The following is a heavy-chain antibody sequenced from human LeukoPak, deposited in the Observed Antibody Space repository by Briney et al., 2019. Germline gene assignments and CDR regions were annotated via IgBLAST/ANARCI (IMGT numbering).Heavy chain of an antibody. CDR3: ARGHQLWLDAFDI. Sequence: ASVKVSCKASGYTFTGYYMHWVRQAPGQGLEWMGWINPNSGGTNYAQKFQGRVTMTRDTSISTAYMELSSLRSEDTAVYYCARGHQLWLDAFDIWGQGTMVTVSS. D-gene: IGHD3-10*01. CDR2: INPNSGGT. V-gene: IGHV1-2*02. J-gene: IGHJ3*02. CDR1: GYTFTGYY.